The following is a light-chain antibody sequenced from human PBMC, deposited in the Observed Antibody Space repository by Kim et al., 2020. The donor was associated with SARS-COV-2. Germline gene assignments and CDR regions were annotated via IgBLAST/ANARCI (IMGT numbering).Light chain of an antibody. V-gene: IGKV3-20*01. CDR3: QHYGSSLIT. J-gene: IGKJ5*01. CDR1: ESLGSGY. Sequence: EIVLTQSPGTLSLSPGERATLSCRASESLGSGYLAWYQQKPGQAPRLLIFGASNRATGIPDRFSGSGSGTDFTLTISRLETEDFAVYYCQHYGSSLITFGQGTRLEIK. CDR2: GAS.